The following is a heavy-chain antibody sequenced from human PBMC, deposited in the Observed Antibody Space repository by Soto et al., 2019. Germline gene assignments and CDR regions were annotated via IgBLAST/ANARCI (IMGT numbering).Heavy chain of an antibody. D-gene: IGHD3-16*01. V-gene: IGHV3-7*05. Sequence: DVQLTESGGGLVQPGGSLRLSCGASGFSFGSDWMAWVRQAPGKGLEWVANIRKDGSQEHYVDSVRGRFSVSRDNAKDSLYLQMNSLRLEDTAVYYCTRDANYRDDSAYYDVFDIWGQGTMVTVSS. J-gene: IGHJ3*02. CDR2: IRKDGSQE. CDR1: GFSFGSDW. CDR3: TRDANYRDDSAYYDVFDI.